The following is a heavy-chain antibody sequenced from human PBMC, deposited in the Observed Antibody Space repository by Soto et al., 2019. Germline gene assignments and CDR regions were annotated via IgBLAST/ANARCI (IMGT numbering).Heavy chain of an antibody. CDR3: AREDSIIIPAVSDF. V-gene: IGHV3-21*01. Sequence: GGSLRLSCTVSGLAFNNYGISWARQAPGKGLEWVSSISKSDYTYYSDSVKGRFTISRDNAKNSVSLQMNTLRVEDTAVYYCAREDSIIIPAVSDFWGQGTLVTVSS. D-gene: IGHD2-2*01. CDR2: ISKSDYT. CDR1: GLAFNNYG. J-gene: IGHJ4*02.